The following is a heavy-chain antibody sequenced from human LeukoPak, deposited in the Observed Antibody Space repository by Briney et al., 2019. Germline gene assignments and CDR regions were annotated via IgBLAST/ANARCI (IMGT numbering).Heavy chain of an antibody. CDR2: ISYDGSNK. Sequence: PGGSLRLSRAASGFTFSSYAMHWVRQAPGKGLEWVAVISYDGSNKYYADSVKGRFTISRDNPKNTLYLQMNSLRAEDTAVYYCARDMQEIAPYQLPTDYYYYGMDVWGQGTAVTVSS. CDR3: ARDMQEIAPYQLPTDYYYYGMDV. J-gene: IGHJ6*02. CDR1: GFTFSSYA. V-gene: IGHV3-30*04. D-gene: IGHD2-2*01.